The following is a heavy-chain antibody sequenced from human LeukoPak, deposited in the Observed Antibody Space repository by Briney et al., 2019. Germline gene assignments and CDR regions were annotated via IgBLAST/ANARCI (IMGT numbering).Heavy chain of an antibody. CDR2: ISSSGSTI. Sequence: PGGSLRLSCAASGFTFSSYEMNWVRQAPGKGLEWVSYISSSGSTIYYADSVKGRFTISRDNSKNTLYLQMNSLRAEDTAVYYCAKEPWSPYGSGDYYYYYMDVWGKGTTVTVSS. V-gene: IGHV3-48*03. CDR3: AKEPWSPYGSGDYYYYYMDV. J-gene: IGHJ6*03. CDR1: GFTFSSYE. D-gene: IGHD3-10*01.